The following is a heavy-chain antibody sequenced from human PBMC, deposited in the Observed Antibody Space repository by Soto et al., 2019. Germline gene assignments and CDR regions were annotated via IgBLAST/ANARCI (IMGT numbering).Heavy chain of an antibody. J-gene: IGHJ4*02. D-gene: IGHD1-26*01. Sequence: LRLPCAASGFTFSSYGMHGVRQAPGKGLEWVAIISYDGSNTYYADSVKGRFTISRDNSKNTLYLQMNSLRAEDTSVYYCAKEGGLSGSYYISSSYYFDYWGQGTLVTVSS. CDR3: AKEGGLSGSYYISSSYYFDY. CDR2: ISYDGSNT. V-gene: IGHV3-30*18. CDR1: GFTFSSYG.